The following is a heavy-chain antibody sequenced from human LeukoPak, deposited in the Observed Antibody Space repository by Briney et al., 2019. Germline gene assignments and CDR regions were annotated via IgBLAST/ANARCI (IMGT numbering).Heavy chain of an antibody. CDR1: GGTFSSYA. J-gene: IGHJ6*02. V-gene: IGHV1-69*13. CDR3: ARVRKDGYKLDYYYYYCMDV. CDR2: IIPIFGTA. D-gene: IGHD5-24*01. Sequence: SVKVSCKASGGTFSSYAISWLRQALGQGLEWMGGIIPIFGTANYAQKFQGRVTITADESTSTAYMELSSLRSEDAAVYYCARVRKDGYKLDYYYYYCMDVWGQGTTVTVSS.